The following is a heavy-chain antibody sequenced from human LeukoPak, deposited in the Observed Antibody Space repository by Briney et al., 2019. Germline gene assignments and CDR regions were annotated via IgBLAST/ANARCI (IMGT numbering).Heavy chain of an antibody. J-gene: IGHJ4*02. D-gene: IGHD3-22*01. V-gene: IGHV3-33*08. Sequence: GGSLRLSCAASGFTSSSYAMSLVRQAPGKGLEWVAIIWYDGSKTYYADSVKGRFTISRDNSQNTLSLQMNSLRAEDTAVYYCARDAYDSNGYYYGIHWGQGTPVTVSS. CDR2: IWYDGSKT. CDR3: ARDAYDSNGYYYGIH. CDR1: GFTSSSYA.